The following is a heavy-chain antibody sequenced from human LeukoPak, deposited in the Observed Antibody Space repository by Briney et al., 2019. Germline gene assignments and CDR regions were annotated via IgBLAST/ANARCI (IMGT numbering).Heavy chain of an antibody. CDR3: ARSGPLSRGSGYYTGY. D-gene: IGHD3-3*01. Sequence: ASVKVSCKASGYTFTGYYMHWVRQAPGQGLEWMGWINPNSGGTNYAQKFQGRVTMTRDTSISTAYMELSRLRSDDTAVYYCARSGPLSRGSGYYTGYWGQGTLVTVSS. J-gene: IGHJ4*02. CDR2: INPNSGGT. V-gene: IGHV1-2*02. CDR1: GYTFTGYY.